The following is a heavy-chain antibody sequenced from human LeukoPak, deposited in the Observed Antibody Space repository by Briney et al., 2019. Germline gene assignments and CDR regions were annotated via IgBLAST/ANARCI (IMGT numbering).Heavy chain of an antibody. D-gene: IGHD5-24*01. CDR3: AREMATSREDAFDI. V-gene: IGHV3-21*01. CDR2: ISSSSSYI. Sequence: KPGESLRLSCAASGFTFSSYSMNWVRQAPGKGLEWVSSISSSSSYIYYADSVKGRFTISRDNAKNSLYLQMNSLRAEDTAVYYCAREMATSREDAFDIWGQGTMVTVSS. J-gene: IGHJ3*02. CDR1: GFTFSSYS.